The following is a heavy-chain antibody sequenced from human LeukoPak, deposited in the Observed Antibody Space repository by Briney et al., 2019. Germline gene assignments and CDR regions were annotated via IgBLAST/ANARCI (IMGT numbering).Heavy chain of an antibody. V-gene: IGHV3-21*04. CDR2: TSSSSAYT. D-gene: IGHD3-9*01. Sequence: PGGSLRLSCAASGFTFSSFSMIWVRQAPGKGLEWVSSTSSSSAYTFYAESGKGRFTISRDYAKNSLFLQMNSLRAEDTAVYYCAKDSDAAGYYYFDYWGQGTLVTVSS. CDR1: GFTFSSFS. CDR3: AKDSDAAGYYYFDY. J-gene: IGHJ4*02.